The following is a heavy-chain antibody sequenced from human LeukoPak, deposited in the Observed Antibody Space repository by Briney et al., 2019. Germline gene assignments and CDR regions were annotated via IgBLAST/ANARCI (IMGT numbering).Heavy chain of an antibody. CDR3: AILRLSTGLWWFFDL. V-gene: IGHV1-2*02. CDR2: INPNSGDT. J-gene: IGHJ2*01. D-gene: IGHD2-8*02. Sequence: ASVKVSCKASGYTFNAYYLHWVRQAPGQGLEWMGWINPNSGDTKYAQKFQGRVTMTGDASISTAYMELSRLRFDDTAVYYCAILRLSTGLWWFFDLWGRGTLVTVSS. CDR1: GYTFNAYY.